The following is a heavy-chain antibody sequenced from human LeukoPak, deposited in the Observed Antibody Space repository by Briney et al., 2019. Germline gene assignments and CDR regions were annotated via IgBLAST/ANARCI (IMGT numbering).Heavy chain of an antibody. CDR2: VYYSGSI. Sequence: SETLSLTCTVSGDFISSGGYYWGWIRQPPGKGLAWIGSVYYSGSIFYNPSLESRATISVDTSKNQFSLKLTSVTAADTAVYYCARLCTVTTCARFDYWGQGTLVTVSS. J-gene: IGHJ4*02. CDR3: ARLCTVTTCARFDY. V-gene: IGHV4-39*01. D-gene: IGHD4-17*01. CDR1: GDFISSGGYY.